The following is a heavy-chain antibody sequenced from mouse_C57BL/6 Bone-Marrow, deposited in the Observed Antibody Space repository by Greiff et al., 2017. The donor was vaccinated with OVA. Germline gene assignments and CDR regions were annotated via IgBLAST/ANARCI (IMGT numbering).Heavy chain of an antibody. CDR3: TYYGSNFYAMDY. Sequence: EVQGVESGAELVRPGASVKLSCTASGFNIKDDYMHWVKQRPEQGLEWIGWIDPENGDTEYASKFQGKATITADTSSNTAYLQLSSLTSEDTAVYYCTYYGSNFYAMDYWGQGTSVTVSS. CDR1: GFNIKDDY. J-gene: IGHJ4*01. CDR2: IDPENGDT. D-gene: IGHD1-1*01. V-gene: IGHV14-4*01.